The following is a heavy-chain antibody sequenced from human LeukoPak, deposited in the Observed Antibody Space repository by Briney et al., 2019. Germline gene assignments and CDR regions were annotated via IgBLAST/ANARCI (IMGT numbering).Heavy chain of an antibody. CDR2: IQFDANSK. CDR3: TRGMLRQPPDY. J-gene: IGHJ4*02. CDR1: GFTFSSFG. D-gene: IGHD3-10*02. Sequence: GGSLRLSCAASGFTFSSFGMHWVRQAPGKGLEWVAFIQFDANSKYYEDSVQGRFTISRDNSKNTLYLQMHSLRAEDTAIYYCTRGMLRQPPDYWGQGMLVIVSS. V-gene: IGHV3-30*02.